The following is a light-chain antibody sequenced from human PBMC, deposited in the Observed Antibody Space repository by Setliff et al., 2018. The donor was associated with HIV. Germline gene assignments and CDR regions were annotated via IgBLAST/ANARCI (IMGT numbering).Light chain of an antibody. Sequence: QSALTQPASVSGSPGQSITISCTGTSSDVGGYNYVSWYQQHPGKAPKLMIYEVSNRPSGVSNRFSGSKSGNTASLTISGLQAEDEADYYCSSYTSSNTLVFGTGTKVT. V-gene: IGLV2-14*01. CDR2: EVS. CDR1: SSDVGGYNY. CDR3: SSYTSSNTLV. J-gene: IGLJ1*01.